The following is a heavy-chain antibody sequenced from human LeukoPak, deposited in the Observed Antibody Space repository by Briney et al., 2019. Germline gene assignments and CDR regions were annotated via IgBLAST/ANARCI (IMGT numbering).Heavy chain of an antibody. CDR2: INHSGST. V-gene: IGHV4-34*01. Sequence: SSETLSLTCSVSGESISSSRHYWSWIRQPPGKGLEWIGEINHSGSTNYNPSLKSRVTISVDTSKNPFSLKLSSVTAADTAVYYCASVEHYYGSGSWRNPVYYFDYWGQGTLVTVSS. J-gene: IGHJ4*02. CDR3: ASVEHYYGSGSWRNPVYYFDY. CDR1: GESISSSRHY. D-gene: IGHD3-10*01.